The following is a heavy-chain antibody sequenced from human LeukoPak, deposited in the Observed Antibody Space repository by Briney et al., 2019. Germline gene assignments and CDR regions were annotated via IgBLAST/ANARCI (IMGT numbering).Heavy chain of an antibody. CDR3: AKDPNGDYIGTFDI. V-gene: IGHV3-23*01. CDR1: KFNFNNYG. J-gene: IGHJ3*02. D-gene: IGHD4-17*01. CDR2: ISGTGT. Sequence: PGGSLRLSCSTSKFNFNNYGLTWVRQAPGKGLEWVSSISGTGTQYAASVQGRFTISRDISKNTLYLQMNSLRAEDTAVYYCAKDPNGDYIGTFDIWGQGTMVTVS.